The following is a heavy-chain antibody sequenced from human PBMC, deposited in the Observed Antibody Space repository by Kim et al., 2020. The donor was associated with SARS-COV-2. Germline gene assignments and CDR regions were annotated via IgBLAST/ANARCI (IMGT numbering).Heavy chain of an antibody. D-gene: IGHD5-18*01. CDR1: GFTFGDYA. V-gene: IGHV3-9*01. CDR2: ISWNSGSI. Sequence: GGSLRLSCAASGFTFGDYAMHWVRQAPGKGLEWVSGISWNSGSIGYADSVKGRFTISRDNAKNSLYLQMNSLRAEDTALYYCAKDRGTTAMLTYYYYGMDVWGQGTTVTVSS. J-gene: IGHJ6*02. CDR3: AKDRGTTAMLTYYYYGMDV.